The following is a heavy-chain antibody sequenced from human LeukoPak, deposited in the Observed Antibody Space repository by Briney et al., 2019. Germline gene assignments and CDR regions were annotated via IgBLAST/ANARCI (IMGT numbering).Heavy chain of an antibody. D-gene: IGHD6-13*01. CDR2: IYTSGST. V-gene: IGHV4-4*07. CDR1: GGSISSYY. Sequence: SETLSLTCNVSGGSISSYYWSWIRQPAGKGLEWIGRIYTSGSTNYNPSLKSRVTMSVDTSKNQFSLKLSSVTAADTAVYYCARGGIAAALDYYYMDVWGKGTTVTISS. J-gene: IGHJ6*03. CDR3: ARGGIAAALDYYYMDV.